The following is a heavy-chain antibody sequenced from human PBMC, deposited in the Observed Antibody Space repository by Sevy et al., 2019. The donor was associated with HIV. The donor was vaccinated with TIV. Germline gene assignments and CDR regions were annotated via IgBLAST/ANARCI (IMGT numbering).Heavy chain of an antibody. V-gene: IGHV3-30*18. CDR2: ISFDGSKK. J-gene: IGHJ4*02. CDR1: GFTFSRYG. Sequence: GGSLRLSCAASGFTFSRYGMHWDRQAPGKGLEWVAVISFDGSKKYYGYSVKGRFTISRDNSKNTLYLAMSSLSPEDTAVYYCAKLDYDILTGNPDYWGQGTLVTVSS. CDR3: AKLDYDILTGNPDY. D-gene: IGHD3-9*01.